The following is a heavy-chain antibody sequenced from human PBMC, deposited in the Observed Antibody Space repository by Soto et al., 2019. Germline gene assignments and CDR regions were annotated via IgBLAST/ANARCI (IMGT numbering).Heavy chain of an antibody. CDR2: IYYSGST. CDR1: GGSISSGGYY. V-gene: IGHV4-31*03. CDR3: ARYPDCSGGSCYSGTKYNWFDP. D-gene: IGHD2-15*01. J-gene: IGHJ5*02. Sequence: SETLSLTCTVSGGSISSGGYYWSWIRQHPGKGLEWIGYIYYSGSTYYNPSLKSRVTISVDTSKNQFSLKLSSVTAADTAVYYCARYPDCSGGSCYSGTKYNWFDPWGQGTLVTVSS.